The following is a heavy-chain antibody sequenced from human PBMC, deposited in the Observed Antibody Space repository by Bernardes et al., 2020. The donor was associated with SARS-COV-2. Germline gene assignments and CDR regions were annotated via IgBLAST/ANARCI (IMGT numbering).Heavy chain of an antibody. D-gene: IGHD2-21*02. CDR1: GFTFSGSA. Sequence: GGSLRLSCAASGFTFSGSAMHWVRQASGKGLEWVGRIRSKANSYATAYAASVKGRFTTSRDDSKNTAYLQMNSLKTEDTAVYYCTRHILHCGGDCSENYWGQGTLVTVSS. V-gene: IGHV3-73*01. J-gene: IGHJ4*02. CDR2: IRSKANSYAT. CDR3: TRHILHCGGDCSENY.